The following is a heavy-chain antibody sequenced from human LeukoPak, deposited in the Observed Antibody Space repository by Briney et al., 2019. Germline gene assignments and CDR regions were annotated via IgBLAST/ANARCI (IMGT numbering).Heavy chain of an antibody. CDR2: IYSGGST. CDR3: ARIDSSGWYLNYFDY. D-gene: IGHD6-19*01. V-gene: IGHV3-66*01. CDR1: GFTVSSNY. Sequence: PGGSLRLSCAASGFTVSSNYMSWVRQAPGKGPEWVSVIYSGGSTYYADSVKGRFTISRDNSKNTLYLQMNSLRAEDTAVYYCARIDSSGWYLNYFDYWGQGTLVTVSS. J-gene: IGHJ4*02.